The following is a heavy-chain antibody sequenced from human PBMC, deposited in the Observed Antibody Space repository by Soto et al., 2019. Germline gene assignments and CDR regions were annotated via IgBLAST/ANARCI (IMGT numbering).Heavy chain of an antibody. D-gene: IGHD2-15*01. CDR2: IYYSGNT. J-gene: IGHJ5*02. V-gene: IGHV4-59*08. CDR3: ARHNFSAARCDLSWFDP. CDR1: GGSISSYY. Sequence: QVQLQESGPGLVKPSETLSLTCTVSGGSISSYYWSWIRQPPGKGLEWIGHIYYSGNTKYNHSLKSRVTISVDTSNNQFSLKLRSVTAADTAVYYCARHNFSAARCDLSWFDPWCQGTLVTVSS.